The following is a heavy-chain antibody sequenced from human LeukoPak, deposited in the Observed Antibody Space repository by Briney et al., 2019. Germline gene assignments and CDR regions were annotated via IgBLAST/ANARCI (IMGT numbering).Heavy chain of an antibody. V-gene: IGHV4-59*01. D-gene: IGHD4-17*01. Sequence: SETLSLTCTVSGGSISSYYWSWIRQPPGKGLEWIGYIYHSGSTNYNPSPKSRVTISVDTSKNQFSLKLSSVTAADTAVYYCARGDYGDYVDYWGQGTLVTVSS. CDR2: IYHSGST. J-gene: IGHJ4*02. CDR3: ARGDYGDYVDY. CDR1: GGSISSYY.